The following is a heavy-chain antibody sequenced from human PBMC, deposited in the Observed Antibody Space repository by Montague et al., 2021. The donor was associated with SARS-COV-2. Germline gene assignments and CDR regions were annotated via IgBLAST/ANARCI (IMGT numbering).Heavy chain of an antibody. Sequence: SLRLSCAASGFTLSSYAMHWVRQAPGKGLEWVAVISYDGSNKYYADSVKGRFTISRDNYKNTLYLQMNSLRSEDTAVYYCASDREITMVRGATLYGMDVWGQGTTVTVSS. CDR1: GFTLSSYA. V-gene: IGHV3-30-3*01. CDR2: ISYDGSNK. J-gene: IGHJ6*02. D-gene: IGHD3-10*01. CDR3: ASDREITMVRGATLYGMDV.